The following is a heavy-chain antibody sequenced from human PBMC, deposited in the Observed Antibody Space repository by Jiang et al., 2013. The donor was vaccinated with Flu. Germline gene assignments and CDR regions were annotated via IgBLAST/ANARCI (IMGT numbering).Heavy chain of an antibody. CDR3: ARSYDSSGYYYFEF. CDR1: GGSISSGGYY. CDR2: IYYSGST. J-gene: IGHJ4*02. D-gene: IGHD3-22*01. V-gene: IGHV4-31*03. Sequence: GPGLVKPSQTLSLTCTVSGGSISSGGYYWSWIRQHPGKGLEWIGYIYYSGSTYYNPSLKSRVTISVDTSKNQFSLKLTSVTAADTAVYYCARSYDSSGYYYFEFWGQGTLVTVSS.